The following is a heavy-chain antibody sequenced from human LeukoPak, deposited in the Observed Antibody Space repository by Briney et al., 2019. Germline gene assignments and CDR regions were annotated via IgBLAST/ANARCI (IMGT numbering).Heavy chain of an antibody. J-gene: IGHJ2*01. Sequence: GGSLRLSCAASGFTFSSYALNWVRQAPGKGLEWVSSIDTSTTYMTYADSVKGRFTISRDNARNSLYLQMNSLRAEDTAVYYCAREAGTGERWYFDLWGRGTLVTVSS. D-gene: IGHD7-27*01. CDR2: IDTSTTYM. CDR1: GFTFSSYA. CDR3: AREAGTGERWYFDL. V-gene: IGHV3-21*01.